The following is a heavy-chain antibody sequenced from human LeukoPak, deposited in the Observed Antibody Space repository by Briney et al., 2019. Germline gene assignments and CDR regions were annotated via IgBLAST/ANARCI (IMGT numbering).Heavy chain of an antibody. CDR2: IYYSGST. CDR3: ARVGGRKYYYDSSGYDWFDP. Sequence: SETLSLTCTVSGVSISSYYWSWIRQPPGKGLEWIGYIYYSGSTNYNPSLKSRVTISVDTSKNQFSLKLSSVTAADTAVYYCARVGGRKYYYDSSGYDWFDPWGQGTLVTVSS. D-gene: IGHD3-22*01. J-gene: IGHJ5*02. V-gene: IGHV4-59*01. CDR1: GVSISSYY.